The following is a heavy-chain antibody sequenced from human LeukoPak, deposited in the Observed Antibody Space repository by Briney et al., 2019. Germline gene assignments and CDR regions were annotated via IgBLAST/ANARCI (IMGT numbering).Heavy chain of an antibody. CDR2: IYSGGST. CDR3: ANVHPLGHYYGSGSYTHYFDY. Sequence: YPGGSLRLSCAASGLTVSSNYMSWVRQAPGKGLEWVSVIYSGGSTYYADSVKGRFTISRDNSKNTLYLQMNSLRAEDTAVYYCANVHPLGHYYGSGSYTHYFDYWGQGTLVTVSS. V-gene: IGHV3-53*01. J-gene: IGHJ4*02. CDR1: GLTVSSNY. D-gene: IGHD3-10*01.